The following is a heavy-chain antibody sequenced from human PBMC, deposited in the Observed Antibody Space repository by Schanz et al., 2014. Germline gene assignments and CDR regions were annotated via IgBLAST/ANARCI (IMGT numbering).Heavy chain of an antibody. V-gene: IGHV1-24*01. Sequence: QVQLVQSGAEVKKPGASVKVSCKVSGYSLNELSMHWVRQAPGRGLEWMGGFHHEDGDTVYAQKFQGRVTMTRHTSISTAYMELSSLRSEDTAVYYCARAPVTVGPYHYYMDVWGKGTTXTVSS. CDR1: GYSLNELS. CDR3: ARAPVTVGPYHYYMDV. J-gene: IGHJ6*03. D-gene: IGHD4-17*01. CDR2: FHHEDGDT.